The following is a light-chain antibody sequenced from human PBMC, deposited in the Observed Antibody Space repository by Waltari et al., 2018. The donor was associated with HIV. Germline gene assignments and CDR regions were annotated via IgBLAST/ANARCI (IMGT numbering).Light chain of an antibody. CDR2: GDT. Sequence: VTISCSGSSSNIGANFDVHWYQQRPGSAPRLLIYGDTHRPSGVPDRFSGSKSGTSASLVITGLQAEDEADYYCQSFDRSLSSSVVFGGGTKLTV. V-gene: IGLV1-40*01. CDR3: QSFDRSLSSSVV. CDR1: SSNIGANFD. J-gene: IGLJ2*01.